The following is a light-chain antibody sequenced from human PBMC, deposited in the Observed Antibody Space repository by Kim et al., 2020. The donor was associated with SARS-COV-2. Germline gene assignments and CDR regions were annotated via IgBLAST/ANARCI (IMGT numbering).Light chain of an antibody. CDR1: QSGSSN. CDR2: GAS. J-gene: IGKJ2*03. V-gene: IGKV3-15*01. CDR3: QQYNNWPLYS. Sequence: PGESAPPPCRASQSGSSNLAWDQQKPGQAPRLLIYGASTRAPGIAARFSGSGSGTEFTLTISSLQSEDFTVYYCQQYNNWPLYSFGQGTKLEI.